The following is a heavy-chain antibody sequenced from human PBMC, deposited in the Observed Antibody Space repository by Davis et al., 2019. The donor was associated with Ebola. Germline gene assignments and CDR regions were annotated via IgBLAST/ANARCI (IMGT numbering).Heavy chain of an antibody. CDR2: ISSSSSYI. CDR3: ARDLPGGDWYFDL. CDR1: GFTFSSYS. J-gene: IGHJ2*01. D-gene: IGHD1-14*01. Sequence: GESLKISCAASGFTFSSYSMNWVRQAPGKGLEWVSSISSSSSYIYYADSVKGRFTISRDNSKNTLYLQMNSLRPEDTAVYYCARDLPGGDWYFDLWGRGTLVTVSS. V-gene: IGHV3-21*01.